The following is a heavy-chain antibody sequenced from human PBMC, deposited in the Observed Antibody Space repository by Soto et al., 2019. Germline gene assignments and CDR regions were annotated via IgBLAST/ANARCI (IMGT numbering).Heavy chain of an antibody. Sequence: SETLSLTCTVSGGSISSGGYYWSWIRQHPGKGLEWIGYIYYSGSTYYNPSLKSRVTISVDTSKNQFSLKLSSVTAADTAVYYCALAAAGVGVDYWGQGTLVTVSS. V-gene: IGHV4-31*03. CDR3: ALAAAGVGVDY. CDR2: IYYSGST. D-gene: IGHD6-13*01. CDR1: GGSISSGGYY. J-gene: IGHJ4*02.